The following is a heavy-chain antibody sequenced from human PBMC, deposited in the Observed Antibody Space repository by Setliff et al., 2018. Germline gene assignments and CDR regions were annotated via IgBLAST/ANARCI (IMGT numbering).Heavy chain of an antibody. D-gene: IGHD6-19*01. CDR1: GSSISSYY. V-gene: IGHV4-4*07. CDR2: IYIGGSA. CDR3: AREQWLDPPGYYYMDG. Sequence: SLTCTVSGSSISSYYWSWIRQPAGKGLEWIGHIYIGGSANYNPSLKSRVTMSIDTSKNQFSLKLNSVTAADMAVYYCAREQWLDPPGYYYMDGWAKGTTVTVSS. J-gene: IGHJ6*03.